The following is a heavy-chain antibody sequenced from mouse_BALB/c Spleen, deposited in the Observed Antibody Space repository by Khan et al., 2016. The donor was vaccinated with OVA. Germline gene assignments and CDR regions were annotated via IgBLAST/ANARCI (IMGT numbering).Heavy chain of an antibody. CDR3: AEGGGTAPFAY. D-gene: IGHD1-2*01. J-gene: IGHJ3*01. CDR1: GFTFSDYG. CDR2: ISDLAYTI. Sequence: EVELVESGGGLVQPGGSRKLSCAASGFTFSDYGMAWVRQAPGKGPEWVAFISDLAYTIYYADTVTGRFTISRENAKNTLYLEMSSLRSEDTAIXYCAEGGGTAPFAYWGLGTLVTVSA. V-gene: IGHV5-15*02.